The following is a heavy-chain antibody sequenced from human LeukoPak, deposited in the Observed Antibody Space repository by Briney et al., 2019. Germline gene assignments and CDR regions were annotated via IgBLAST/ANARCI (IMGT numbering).Heavy chain of an antibody. CDR3: AGTIAAAGYAFLFDY. CDR1: GGSISSYY. J-gene: IGHJ4*02. V-gene: IGHV4-59*08. Sequence: PSETLSLTCTVSGGSISSYYWSWIRQPPGKGLEWIGYIYYSGSTNYNPSLKSRVTISVDTSKNQFSLKLSSVTAADTAVYYCAGTIAAAGYAFLFDYWGQGTLVTVSS. CDR2: IYYSGST. D-gene: IGHD6-13*01.